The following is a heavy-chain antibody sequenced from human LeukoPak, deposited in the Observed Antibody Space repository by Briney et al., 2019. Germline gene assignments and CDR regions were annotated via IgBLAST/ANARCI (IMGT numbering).Heavy chain of an antibody. CDR2: ISSSSSYI. D-gene: IGHD3-22*01. J-gene: IGHJ4*02. V-gene: IGHV3-21*01. Sequence: AGGSLRLSCAASGFTFSSYSMNWVRQAPGKGLEWVSSISSSSSYIYYADSVKGRFTISRDNAKNSLYLQMNSLRAEDTAVYYCARGGYDSSGYPIGDYWGQGTLVTVSS. CDR3: ARGGYDSSGYPIGDY. CDR1: GFTFSSYS.